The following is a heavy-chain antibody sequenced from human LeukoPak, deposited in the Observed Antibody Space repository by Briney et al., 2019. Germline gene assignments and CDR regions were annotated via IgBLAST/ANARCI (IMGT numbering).Heavy chain of an antibody. CDR3: ARDSPGIAVAGDY. V-gene: IGHV1-18*01. J-gene: IGHJ4*02. D-gene: IGHD6-19*01. CDR1: GYTFTSYG. CDR2: ISAYNGNT. Sequence: ASVKVSCKASGYTFTSYGISWVRQAPGQGLEWMGWISAYNGNTNYAQKLQGRVTMTRDTSTSTVYMELSSPRSEDTAVYYCARDSPGIAVAGDYWGQGTLVTVSS.